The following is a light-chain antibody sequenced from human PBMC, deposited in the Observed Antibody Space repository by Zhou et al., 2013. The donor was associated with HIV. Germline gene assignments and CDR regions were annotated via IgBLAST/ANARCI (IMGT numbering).Light chain of an antibody. CDR2: LAS. Sequence: DVVMTQSPLSLSVSPGEPASISCRSSESLPYNGHNHLDWYLQKPGQSPQLLIYLASNRATGVPDRFSGSVSGTDFTLTISRVEAEDVGVYFCMQALHTFTFGGGPRWRSN. CDR3: MQALHTFT. CDR1: ESLPYNGHNH. V-gene: IGKV2-28*01. J-gene: IGKJ4*01.